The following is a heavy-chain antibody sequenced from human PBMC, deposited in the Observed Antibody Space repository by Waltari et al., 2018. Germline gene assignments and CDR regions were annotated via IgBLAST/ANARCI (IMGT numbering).Heavy chain of an antibody. D-gene: IGHD3-22*01. CDR2: IYYSGST. CDR1: GGSISSYY. J-gene: IGHJ5*02. Sequence: QVQLQESGPGLVKPSETLSLTCTVSGGSISSYYWSWIRQPPGKGLEWIGYIYYSGSTNYNPTLKSRVTISVDTSKNQFSRKLSSVTAADTAVYYCARGHYDSSGYYFGWFDPWGQGTLVTVSS. V-gene: IGHV4-59*01. CDR3: ARGHYDSSGYYFGWFDP.